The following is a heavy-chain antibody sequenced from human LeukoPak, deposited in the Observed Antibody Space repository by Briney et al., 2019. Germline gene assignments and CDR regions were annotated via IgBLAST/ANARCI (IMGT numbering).Heavy chain of an antibody. J-gene: IGHJ4*02. Sequence: ASVKVSCKASGGTFSSYAISWVRQAPGQGLEWMGGIIPIFGTANYAQKFQGRVTITADESTSTAYMELSSLRSEDTAVYYCARGLGGQWELLSFDYWGQGTLVTVFS. D-gene: IGHD1-26*01. CDR3: ARGLGGQWELLSFDY. CDR2: IIPIFGTA. CDR1: GGTFSSYA. V-gene: IGHV1-69*13.